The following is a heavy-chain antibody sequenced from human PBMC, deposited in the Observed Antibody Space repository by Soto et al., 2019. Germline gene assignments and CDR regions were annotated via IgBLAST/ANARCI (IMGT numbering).Heavy chain of an antibody. CDR2: ISGYNGNT. J-gene: IGHJ4*02. V-gene: IGHV1-18*01. CDR1: GYTLTSYG. Sequence: QVQLVQSGAEVMQPGASVKVSCKASGYTLTSYGLSWVRQAPGQGLEWMGWISGYNGNTNYAQKFQGRVTMTTDTATSTAYRGLGSLRSDDTAVYYCARAPRIVTPASGIRDFDYWGQGTLVTVSS. CDR3: ARAPRIVTPASGIRDFDY. D-gene: IGHD3-16*02.